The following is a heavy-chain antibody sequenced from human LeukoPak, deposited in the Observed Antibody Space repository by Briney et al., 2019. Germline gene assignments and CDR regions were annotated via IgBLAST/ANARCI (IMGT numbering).Heavy chain of an antibody. CDR1: GFTFSSYA. CDR3: AREGQGQQLDY. CDR2: ISGSGGST. D-gene: IGHD6-13*01. J-gene: IGHJ4*02. V-gene: IGHV3-23*01. Sequence: GGSLRLSCAASGFTFSSYAMSWVRQAPGRGLEWVSAISGSGGSTYYAASVKGRFTISRDNSKNTLYLQMNSLRAEDTAVYYCAREGQGQQLDYWGQGTLVTVSS.